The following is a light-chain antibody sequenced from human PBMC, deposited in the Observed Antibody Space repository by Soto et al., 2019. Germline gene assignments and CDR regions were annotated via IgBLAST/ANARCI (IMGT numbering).Light chain of an antibody. CDR2: GAS. J-gene: IGKJ1*01. Sequence: EIVLTQSPGTLSLSPGERATVSCRASQSVTSSFLAWYQQKPGQAPRLLISGASSRATGIPDRFSGSGSGTDFTLTISRLEPEDFAVYYCHHYGTSWTFGQGTKVEI. CDR1: QSVTSSF. CDR3: HHYGTSWT. V-gene: IGKV3-20*01.